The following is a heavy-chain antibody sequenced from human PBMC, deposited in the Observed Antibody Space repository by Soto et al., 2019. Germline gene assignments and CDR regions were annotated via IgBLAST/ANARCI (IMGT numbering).Heavy chain of an antibody. Sequence: SVKVSCKASGGTFSSYAISWVRQAPGQGLEWMGGIIPIFGTANYAQKFQGRVTITADESTSTAYMELSSLRSEDTAVYYCARSVYDFWSGSITSYYYYGMDVWGQGTTVTVSS. CDR2: IIPIFGTA. V-gene: IGHV1-69*13. CDR1: GGTFSSYA. J-gene: IGHJ6*02. D-gene: IGHD3-3*01. CDR3: ARSVYDFWSGSITSYYYYGMDV.